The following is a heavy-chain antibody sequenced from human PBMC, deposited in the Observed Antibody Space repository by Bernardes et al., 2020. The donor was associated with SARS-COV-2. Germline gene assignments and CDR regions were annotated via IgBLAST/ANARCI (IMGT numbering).Heavy chain of an antibody. CDR3: ARDLPAGKFDL. CDR2: MYIGGRT. J-gene: IGHJ5*02. Sequence: GGSLRLSCAASGLSISSDYMTWVRQAPGKGLEWVSVMYIGGRTYYADSVKGRFTVSRDDSKNTVYLQMNNLRAEDTAVYYCARDLPAGKFDLWGQGTLVTVSS. V-gene: IGHV3-66*01. CDR1: GLSISSDY.